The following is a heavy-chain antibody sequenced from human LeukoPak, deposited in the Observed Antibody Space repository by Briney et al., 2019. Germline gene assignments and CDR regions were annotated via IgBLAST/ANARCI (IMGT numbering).Heavy chain of an antibody. V-gene: IGHV3-23*01. CDR2: ISGSGGST. D-gene: IGHD2-2*01. Sequence: GGSLRLSCAASGFTFSSYAMSWVRQAPGKGLEWVSAISGSGGSTYYADSVKGRFTISRDNSKNTLYLQMNSLRAEDTAVYYCAKWPGGYCSSTSCQGYWGQGTLVTVSS. J-gene: IGHJ4*02. CDR1: GFTFSSYA. CDR3: AKWPGGYCSSTSCQGY.